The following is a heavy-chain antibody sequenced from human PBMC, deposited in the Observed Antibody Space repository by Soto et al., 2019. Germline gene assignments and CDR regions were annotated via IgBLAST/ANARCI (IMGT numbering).Heavy chain of an antibody. J-gene: IGHJ4*02. CDR3: ARQLGYCSSTSCYAFDY. V-gene: IGHV3-33*01. D-gene: IGHD2-2*01. Sequence: GGSLRLSCAASGFTFSSYGMHWVRQAPGKGLEWVAVIWYDGSNKYYADSVKGRFTISRDNSKNTLYLQMNSLRAEDTAVYYCARQLGYCSSTSCYAFDYWGQGTLVTVSS. CDR2: IWYDGSNK. CDR1: GFTFSSYG.